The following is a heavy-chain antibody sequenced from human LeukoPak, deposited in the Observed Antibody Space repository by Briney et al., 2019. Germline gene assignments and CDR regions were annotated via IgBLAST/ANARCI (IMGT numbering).Heavy chain of an antibody. CDR2: VYPTGST. CDR1: GGSMRSYW. CDR3: ARQGYTVSYYFLDY. D-gene: IGHD1-26*01. Sequence: SETLSLTCDVSGGSMRSYWWGWVRQPAGKGLEWIGRVYPTGSTRFNPSLKSRLTMSMDTSTNQFSMKLTPVTAAATAVYFCARQGYTVSYYFLDYWSQGTLVTVSS. J-gene: IGHJ4*02. V-gene: IGHV4-4*07.